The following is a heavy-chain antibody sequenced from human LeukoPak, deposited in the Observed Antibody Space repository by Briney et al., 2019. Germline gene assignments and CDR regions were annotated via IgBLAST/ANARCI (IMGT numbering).Heavy chain of an antibody. D-gene: IGHD2-2*01. Sequence: GSLRLSCAASGFTFSSYSMNWVRQAPGKGLEWVSSISSSSSYIYYADSVKGRFTISRDNAKNSLYLQMNSLRAEDTAVYYCARDLALIVVVPAALDAFDIWGQGTMVTVSS. J-gene: IGHJ3*02. CDR1: GFTFSSYS. V-gene: IGHV3-21*01. CDR2: ISSSSSYI. CDR3: ARDLALIVVVPAALDAFDI.